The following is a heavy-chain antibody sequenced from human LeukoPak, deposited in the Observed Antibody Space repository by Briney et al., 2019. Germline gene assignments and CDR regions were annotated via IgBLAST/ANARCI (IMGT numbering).Heavy chain of an antibody. V-gene: IGHV2-70*11. CDR1: GFSLSTSGMC. J-gene: IGHJ6*03. CDR3: ARTKRNLVSGSARNYYYVDV. D-gene: IGHD3-10*01. CDR2: INWHDEE. Sequence: SGPTLANPTQTLTLTCSFSGFSLSTSGMCVSWIRQPPGRALEWLARINWHDEENYSTSLKSRLTISKDTSKNQVVLTMTNIDPVDTGTYYCARTKRNLVSGSARNYYYVDVWGEGTTVTVSS.